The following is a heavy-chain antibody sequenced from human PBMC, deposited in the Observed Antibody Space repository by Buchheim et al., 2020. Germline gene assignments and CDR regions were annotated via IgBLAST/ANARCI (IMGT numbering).Heavy chain of an antibody. Sequence: QVQLVESGGGVVQPGRSLRLSCAASGFTFSSYGLHWVRQAPGKGLEWVAVIWYDGSNKYYADSVKGRFTISRDNSKNTLYLQMNSLSAEDAAVYYCARDYSKYYYYGMDVWGQGTT. V-gene: IGHV3-33*01. CDR2: IWYDGSNK. D-gene: IGHD4-11*01. CDR1: GFTFSSYG. J-gene: IGHJ6*02. CDR3: ARDYSKYYYYGMDV.